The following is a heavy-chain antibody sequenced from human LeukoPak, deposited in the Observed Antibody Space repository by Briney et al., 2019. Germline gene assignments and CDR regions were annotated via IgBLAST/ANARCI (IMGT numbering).Heavy chain of an antibody. CDR2: IYSSGTT. Sequence: SETLSLTCNVSGGSISNYYWTWIRQPAGKGLEWIGRIYSSGTTTYNPSLKSRVAISVDTSRNQFSLKLNSVTAADTAVYYCARLSPIAAAGSSYYYAIDVWGQGTTVTVSS. CDR3: ARLSPIAAAGSSYYYAIDV. J-gene: IGHJ6*02. D-gene: IGHD6-25*01. V-gene: IGHV4-4*07. CDR1: GGSISNYY.